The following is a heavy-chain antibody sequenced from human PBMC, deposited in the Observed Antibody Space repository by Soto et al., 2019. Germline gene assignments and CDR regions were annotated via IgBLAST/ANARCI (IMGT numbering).Heavy chain of an antibody. CDR3: ERRQRPSYTTDY. CDR2: INDDGRRT. D-gene: IGHD2-2*01. V-gene: IGHV3-74*01. CDR1: GFTFSSYW. J-gene: IGHJ4*02. Sequence: LGGSLRLSCAASGFTFSSYWMHWVRQAPGKGLEWVSRINDDGRRTSYADSVKGRFTISRDNAKNTLYLQMNSLRDDDTATYSCERRQRPSYTTDYCGQGTL.